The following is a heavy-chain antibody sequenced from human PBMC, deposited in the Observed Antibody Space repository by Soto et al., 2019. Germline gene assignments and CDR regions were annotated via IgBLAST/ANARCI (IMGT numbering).Heavy chain of an antibody. D-gene: IGHD2-2*01. CDR1: GYTFTSYA. CDR2: INADNGNT. J-gene: IGHJ3*02. CDR3: ARTLDAAADAFDI. V-gene: IGHV1-3*01. Sequence: GASVKVSCKASGYTFTSYAMHWVRQAPGQRLEWMGWINADNGNTKYSQKFQGRVTITRDTSTNTAYMELRSLRSDDTAVDYCARTLDAAADAFDICGQRPMVPVSS.